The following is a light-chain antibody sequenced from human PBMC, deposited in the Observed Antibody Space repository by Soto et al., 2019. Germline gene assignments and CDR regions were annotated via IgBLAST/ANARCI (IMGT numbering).Light chain of an antibody. CDR1: QDIANY. CDR2: DAS. Sequence: DIQMTQSPSSLSASVGDRVTITCQASQDIANYLNWYQQKPGEPPNILIYDASNLQAGVPSRFSRSGSGTDFSITITNLQPEDVATYYSQQYGELVPLTFGPGTKVDIK. CDR3: QQYGELVPLT. V-gene: IGKV1-33*01. J-gene: IGKJ3*01.